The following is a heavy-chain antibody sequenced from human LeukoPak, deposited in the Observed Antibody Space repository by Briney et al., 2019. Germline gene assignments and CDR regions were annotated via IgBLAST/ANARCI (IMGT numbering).Heavy chain of an antibody. Sequence: GESLNISCKGSGHIFATSWIGWVRQTPGKGLEWMGIIYPGDSDTKYSPSFQGQVTISADKSISTAYLQWSSLKASDTAMFYCARHRFGDTGDVWPDDSWGQGTLVTVSS. D-gene: IGHD7-27*01. CDR2: IYPGDSDT. CDR1: GHIFATSW. J-gene: IGHJ4*02. V-gene: IGHV5-51*01. CDR3: ARHRFGDTGDVWPDDS.